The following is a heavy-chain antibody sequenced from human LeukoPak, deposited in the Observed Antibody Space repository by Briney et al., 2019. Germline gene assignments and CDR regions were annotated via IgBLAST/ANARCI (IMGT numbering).Heavy chain of an antibody. CDR3: ARDLITMIVVDKGGQHRNDAFDI. Sequence: GASVKVSCKASGGTFSSYAISWVRQAPGQGLEWMGGIIPIFGTANYAQKFQGRVTITADESTSTAYMELSSLRSEDTALYYCARDLITMIVVDKGGQHRNDAFDIWGQGTMVTVSS. CDR2: IIPIFGTA. V-gene: IGHV1-69*13. CDR1: GGTFSSYA. D-gene: IGHD3-22*01. J-gene: IGHJ3*02.